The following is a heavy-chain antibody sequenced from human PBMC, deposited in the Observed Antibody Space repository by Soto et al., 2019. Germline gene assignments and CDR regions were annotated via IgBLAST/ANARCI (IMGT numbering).Heavy chain of an antibody. CDR1: GFTFSSYA. D-gene: IGHD1-26*01. J-gene: IGHJ4*02. CDR2: ISGSGGST. Sequence: EVQLLESGGGLVQPGGSLRLSCAASGFTFSSYAMSWVRQAPGKGLELVSTISGSGGSTYYADSVRGRFTIARDNSKNTLFLQMNSLRAEDTAVYYCAKGEYSGTYTTFDYWGQGTLATVSS. V-gene: IGHV3-23*01. CDR3: AKGEYSGTYTTFDY.